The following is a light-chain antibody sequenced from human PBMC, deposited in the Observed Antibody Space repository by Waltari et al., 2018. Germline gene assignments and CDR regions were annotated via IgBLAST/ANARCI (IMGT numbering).Light chain of an antibody. CDR3: AAWDDTLKGRV. Sequence: QSVLTQPPSASGTPGERVTISCSGRSANVGKYTLTWFKQFPGTAPKLLIYSTDQRASGVSDRFSGSKSGTSASLVISGLRSEDEADYHCAAWDDTLKGRVFGGGTKLTVL. CDR2: STD. J-gene: IGLJ3*02. CDR1: SANVGKYT. V-gene: IGLV1-44*01.